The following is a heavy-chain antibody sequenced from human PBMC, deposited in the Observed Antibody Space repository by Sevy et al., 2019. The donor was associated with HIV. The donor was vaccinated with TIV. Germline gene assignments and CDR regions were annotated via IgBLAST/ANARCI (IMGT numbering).Heavy chain of an antibody. CDR1: GFSFDDYT. D-gene: IGHD1-1*01. CDR3: ALERLSSNVAEYFQN. Sequence: GGSLRLSCAASGFSFDDYTMNWVRQAPGKGLEWVSGITWNGDSTAYAESVEGRFTLSRDNSKNSLFLQMNSLRAEDTAVYYCALERLSSNVAEYFQNWGQGTLVTVSS. V-gene: IGHV3-20*04. J-gene: IGHJ1*01. CDR2: ITWNGDST.